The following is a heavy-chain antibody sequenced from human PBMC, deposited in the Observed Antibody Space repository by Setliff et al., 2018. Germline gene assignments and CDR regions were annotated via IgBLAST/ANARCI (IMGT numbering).Heavy chain of an antibody. J-gene: IGHJ3*02. V-gene: IGHV4-38-2*02. Sequence: SETLSLTCTVSGYSISSAYYWGWIRQPPGKELEYIGSVYHSGSTYYNPSLESRVTISVDTSNNQFSLKLSSVTAADTAIYYCARDSDVPYCGGDCYPEIWGQGTMVTVS. CDR3: ARDSDVPYCGGDCYPEI. D-gene: IGHD2-21*02. CDR2: VYHSGST. CDR1: GYSISSAYY.